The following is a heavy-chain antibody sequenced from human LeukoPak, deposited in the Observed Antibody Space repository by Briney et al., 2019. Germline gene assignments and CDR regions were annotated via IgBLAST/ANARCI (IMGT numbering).Heavy chain of an antibody. CDR2: INPNSGGT. V-gene: IGHV1-2*02. CDR1: GYTFIGYY. D-gene: IGHD5-12*01. Sequence: EASVKVSFKASGYTFIGYYMHWVRQAPGQGLEWMGWINPNSGGTNYAQKFQDRVTMTRDTSISTAYMELSRLRSDDTAMYFCARAYTGFEAFDYWGQGTLVTVSS. CDR3: ARAYTGFEAFDY. J-gene: IGHJ4*02.